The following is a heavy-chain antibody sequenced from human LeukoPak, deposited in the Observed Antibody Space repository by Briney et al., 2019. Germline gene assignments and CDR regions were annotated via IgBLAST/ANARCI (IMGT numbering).Heavy chain of an antibody. CDR3: VKDHDRNWNDKGYFDY. CDR2: ISSNGVNT. V-gene: IGHV3-64D*09. CDR1: GFTFSSYG. D-gene: IGHD1-1*01. Sequence: GGSLRLSCAASGFTFSSYGMHWVRQAPGKGLEYVSAISSNGVNTYYADSVKGRFTVSRDNSKSTLDLQMSSLRVEDTAVYYCVKDHDRNWNDKGYFDYWGQGTLVTVSS. J-gene: IGHJ4*02.